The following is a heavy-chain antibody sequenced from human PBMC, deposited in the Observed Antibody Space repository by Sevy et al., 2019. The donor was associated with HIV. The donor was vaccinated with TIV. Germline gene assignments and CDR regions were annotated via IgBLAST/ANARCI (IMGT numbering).Heavy chain of an antibody. J-gene: IGHJ4*01. V-gene: IGHV1-69*13. Sequence: ASVKVSCKASGGIFRSNAISWVRQAPGQGLEWVGGIIAVFGTTYYAQKFQGRGTLIADESTGTVHMELRSLRSEDTAIYYCARDTHYYVSGSFDSWGQGTQVTVSS. CDR1: GGIFRSNA. D-gene: IGHD3-10*01. CDR2: IIAVFGTT. CDR3: ARDTHYYVSGSFDS.